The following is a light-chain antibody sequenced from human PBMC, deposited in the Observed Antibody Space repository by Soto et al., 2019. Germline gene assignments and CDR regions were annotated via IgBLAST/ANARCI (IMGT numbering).Light chain of an antibody. CDR1: SSDVGNYNL. CDR2: EVT. Sequence: QSALTQPASVSGSPGQSITISCTGTSSDVGNYNLVSWYQQHPGKAPKLIIYEVTKRPSGVLARFSGSKSGNTASLTISGLQAEDEGDYYCWSFAGSDSGVFGGGTKLTVL. J-gene: IGLJ3*02. V-gene: IGLV2-23*02. CDR3: WSFAGSDSGV.